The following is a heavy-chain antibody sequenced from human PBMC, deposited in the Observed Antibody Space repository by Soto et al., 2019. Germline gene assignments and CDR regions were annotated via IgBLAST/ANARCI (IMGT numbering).Heavy chain of an antibody. CDR2: VYYTGTT. J-gene: IGHJ3*01. V-gene: IGHV4-39*01. CDR3: ARALVPSTCCAFDR. CDR1: NFSVLTSIYY. D-gene: IGHD1-26*01. Sequence: KTSETLSLTCTVSNFSVLTSIYYWAWIRQPPGKGLEWVGTVYYTGTTYYNPSLQSRVTISIDTSKNQFSLNLNSVTAADTAVYYCARALVPSTCCAFDRWGQGTMVTVSS.